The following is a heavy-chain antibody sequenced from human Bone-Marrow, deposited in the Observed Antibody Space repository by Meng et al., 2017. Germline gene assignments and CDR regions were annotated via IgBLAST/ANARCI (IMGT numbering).Heavy chain of an antibody. CDR1: GFTFSRSW. J-gene: IGHJ5*02. CDR3: AKEYNWNYVNWFDP. CDR2: INSDGTST. Sequence: GESLKIFCTASGFTFSRSWMHWVRQAPGQGLIWVSRINSDGTSTSNNGVFVKGRFTISRDNSKNTLYLQMNSLRAEDTAVYYCAKEYNWNYVNWFDPWGQGTLVTVSS. V-gene: IGHV3-74*01. D-gene: IGHD1-7*01.